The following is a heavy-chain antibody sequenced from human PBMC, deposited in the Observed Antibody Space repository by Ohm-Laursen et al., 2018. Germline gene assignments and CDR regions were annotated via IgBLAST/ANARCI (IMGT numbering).Heavy chain of an antibody. J-gene: IGHJ4*02. CDR2: IYHRGST. V-gene: IGHV4-38-2*01. CDR1: GYSISSGYY. Sequence: GTLSLTCAVSGYSISSGYYWGWIRQPPGKGLEWIGSIYHRGSTYYNPSLKSRVTISVDTSKNQFSLKLSSVTAADTAVYYCARVPVYGDYGAWFSDFWGQGTLVAVSS. D-gene: IGHD4-17*01. CDR3: ARVPVYGDYGAWFSDF.